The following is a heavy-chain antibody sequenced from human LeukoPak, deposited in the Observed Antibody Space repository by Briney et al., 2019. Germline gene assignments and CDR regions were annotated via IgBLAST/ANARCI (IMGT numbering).Heavy chain of an antibody. CDR1: GFTFDAYA. CDR2: ISWDGGSS. Sequence: GGSLRLSCAASGFTFDAYAMHWVRQAPGKGLEWVSLISWDGGSSYYADSVKGRFTISRDNSKNSLYLQMNSLRPEDTALYYCAKDNHILTGYYGGWFDPWGQGTLVTVSS. J-gene: IGHJ5*02. D-gene: IGHD3-9*01. CDR3: AKDNHILTGYYGGWFDP. V-gene: IGHV3-43D*03.